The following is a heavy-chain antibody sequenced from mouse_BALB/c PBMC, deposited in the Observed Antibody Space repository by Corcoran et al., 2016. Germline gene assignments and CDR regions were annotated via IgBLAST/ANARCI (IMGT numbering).Heavy chain of an antibody. D-gene: IGHD2-1*01. V-gene: IGHV14-3*02. CDR2: VDPASGNT. Sequence: EVQLQQSGAELVKPGASVKLSCTASGFNIKETYMHWVKQRPEQGLEWIGRVDPASGNTKYDPNFQGKATMTADTSSNTVYLQLSSLTSEATAVYYCGRSREGNYVVYWGQGTTLTVSS. CDR3: GRSREGNYVVY. CDR1: GFNIKETY. J-gene: IGHJ2*01.